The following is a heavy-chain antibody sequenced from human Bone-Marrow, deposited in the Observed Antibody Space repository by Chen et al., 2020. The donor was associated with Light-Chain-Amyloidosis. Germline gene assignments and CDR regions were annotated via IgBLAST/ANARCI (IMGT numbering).Heavy chain of an antibody. V-gene: IGHV3-7*03. J-gene: IGHJ4*02. Sequence: EVQLVESGGGLVQPGGSLKLSCAASGFTFSSHWMSWVRQAPGKGLEWVANIKEDGCQKDYVDSVKGQLTISRDNAKNSLYLQMNSLRAEDTAVYYRARDHSSGWYPYQDYWGQGTLVSVSS. CDR1: GFTFSSHW. CDR3: ARDHSSGWYPYQDY. D-gene: IGHD6-13*01. CDR2: IKEDGCQK.